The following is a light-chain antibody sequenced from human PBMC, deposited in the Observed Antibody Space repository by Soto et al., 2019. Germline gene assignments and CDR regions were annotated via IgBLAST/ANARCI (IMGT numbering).Light chain of an antibody. CDR3: QQYNSYPIT. CDR1: QTISSW. CDR2: KAS. Sequence: DIQRTQSPSTLSGSVGDRFTITCRASQTISSWLAWYQQKPGKAPKLLIYKASTLKSGVTSRFSGSGSGTEFTLTISSLQPDDFATYYCQQYNSYPITFGPGTRLDIK. V-gene: IGKV1-5*03. J-gene: IGKJ5*01.